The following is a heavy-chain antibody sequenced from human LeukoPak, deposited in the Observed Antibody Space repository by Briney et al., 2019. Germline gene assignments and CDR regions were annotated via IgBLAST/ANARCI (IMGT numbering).Heavy chain of an antibody. CDR2: ISYDGSNK. Sequence: GGSLRLSCAASGFTFSSYGMHWVRQAPGKGPEWVAVISYDGSNKYYADSVKGRFTISRDNSKNTLYLQMNSLRAEDTAVYYCAKGSGSYYKPYFDYWGQGTLVTVSS. CDR1: GFTFSSYG. D-gene: IGHD3-10*01. J-gene: IGHJ4*02. V-gene: IGHV3-30*18. CDR3: AKGSGSYYKPYFDY.